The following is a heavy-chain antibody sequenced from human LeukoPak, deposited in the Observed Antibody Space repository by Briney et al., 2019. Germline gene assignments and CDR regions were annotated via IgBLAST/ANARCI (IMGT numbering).Heavy chain of an antibody. J-gene: IGHJ6*02. D-gene: IGHD7-27*01. V-gene: IGHV3-30-3*01. CDR1: GFTFSSYA. CDR2: ISYDGSNK. Sequence: GGSLRLSCAASGFTFSSYAMHWVRQAPGKGLEWVAVISYDGSNKYYADSVKGRFTISRDNSKNTLYLQMNSLRAEDTAVYYCARESLSGAAPYYYYGMDVWGQGTTVTVS. CDR3: ARESLSGAAPYYYYGMDV.